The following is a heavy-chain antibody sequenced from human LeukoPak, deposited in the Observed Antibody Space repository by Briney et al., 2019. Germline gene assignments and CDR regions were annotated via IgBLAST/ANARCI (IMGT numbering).Heavy chain of an antibody. D-gene: IGHD3-22*01. CDR1: GFTFSSYG. CDR2: IWYDGSNK. CDR3: ARDPYDSSGHYFQH. Sequence: GRSLRLSCAASGFTFSSYGMHWVRQAPGKGLEWVAVIWYDGSNKYYADSVKGRFTISRDNSKNTLYLQMNSLRAEDTAVYYCARDPYDSSGHYFQHWGQGTLVTVSS. J-gene: IGHJ1*01. V-gene: IGHV3-33*01.